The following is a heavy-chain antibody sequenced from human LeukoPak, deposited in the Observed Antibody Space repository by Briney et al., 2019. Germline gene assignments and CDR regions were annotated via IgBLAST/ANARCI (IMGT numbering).Heavy chain of an antibody. CDR1: GYTVTSYY. J-gene: IGHJ3*02. D-gene: IGHD6-13*01. Sequence: ASVEVSCKASGYTVTSYYMHWVRQAPGQGLEWMGIINPSGGSTSSAHKLHVRVTISRYISTITVYMELSSLRAEDTTVCYCAREGMVGAAGRDAFDIWGQGTMVTVSS. CDR2: INPSGGST. CDR3: AREGMVGAAGRDAFDI. V-gene: IGHV1-46*01.